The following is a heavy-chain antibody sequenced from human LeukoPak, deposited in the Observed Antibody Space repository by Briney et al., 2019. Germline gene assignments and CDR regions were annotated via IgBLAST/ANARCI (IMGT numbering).Heavy chain of an antibody. CDR1: GYTFTNYW. CDR2: IYPGDSDT. D-gene: IGHD3-16*01. V-gene: IGHV5-51*01. Sequence: GESLKISCKASGYTFTNYWIGWVRQMPGKGLGWMGIIYPGDSDTRYSPSFRGLVIISADKSIRTAYLQWTSLKASDTAMYYCARHTGEGSHFQHWGQGSLVTVSS. CDR3: ARHTGEGSHFQH. J-gene: IGHJ1*01.